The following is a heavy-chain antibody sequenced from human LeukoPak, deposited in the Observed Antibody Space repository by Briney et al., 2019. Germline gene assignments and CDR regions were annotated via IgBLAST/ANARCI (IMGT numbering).Heavy chain of an antibody. V-gene: IGHV3-30*19. D-gene: IGHD5-18*01. CDR3: ARDGDTAMVTGDWFDP. J-gene: IGHJ5*02. CDR2: ISYDGSNK. CDR1: GFTFSSYG. Sequence: GGSLRLSCAASGFTFSSYGMHWVRQAPGKGLEWVAVISYDGSNKYYADSVKGRFTISRDNSKNTLYLQMNSLRAEDTAVYYCARDGDTAMVTGDWFDPWGQGTLVTVSS.